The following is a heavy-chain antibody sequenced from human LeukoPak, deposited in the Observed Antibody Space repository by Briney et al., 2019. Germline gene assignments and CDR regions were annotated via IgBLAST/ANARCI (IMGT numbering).Heavy chain of an antibody. Sequence: GSLRLSCAVSGFTFTSYWMSWVRQAPGKGLEWVANINEDGSYKFHADSVKGRLTISRDNSKNSLYLQMSSLRADDTAVYYCARDATRGGDNDYWGQGTRVIVSS. V-gene: IGHV3-7*01. CDR1: GFTFTSYW. J-gene: IGHJ4*02. D-gene: IGHD2-21*02. CDR3: ARDATRGGDNDY. CDR2: INEDGSYK.